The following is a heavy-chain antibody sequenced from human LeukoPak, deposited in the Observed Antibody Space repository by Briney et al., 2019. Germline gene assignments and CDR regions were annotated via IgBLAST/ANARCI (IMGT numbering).Heavy chain of an antibody. J-gene: IGHJ4*02. CDR3: AKVEVLWFGEDGTDY. CDR1: GLTFSSYG. V-gene: IGHV3-30*18. D-gene: IGHD3-10*01. Sequence: GGSLRLSCAASGLTFSSYGMHWVRQAPGKGLEWVAVISYDGSNKYYADSVKGRFTISRDNSKNTLYLQMNSLRAEDTAVYYCAKVEVLWFGEDGTDYWGQGTLVTVSS. CDR2: ISYDGSNK.